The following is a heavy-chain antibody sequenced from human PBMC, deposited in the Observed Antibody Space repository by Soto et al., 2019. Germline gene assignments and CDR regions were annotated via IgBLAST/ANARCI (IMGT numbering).Heavy chain of an antibody. CDR2: ISAYNGNT. J-gene: IGHJ4*02. V-gene: IGHV1-18*01. CDR1: GYTFTSYG. Sequence: ASVKVSCKASGYTFTSYGISWVRQAPGQGLEWMGWISAYNGNTNYAQKLQGRVTMTTDTSTSTAYMELRSLRSDDTAVYYCARDLDIVVVVRGYTIEGYWGQGTLVTVSS. CDR3: ARDLDIVVVVRGYTIEGY. D-gene: IGHD2-15*01.